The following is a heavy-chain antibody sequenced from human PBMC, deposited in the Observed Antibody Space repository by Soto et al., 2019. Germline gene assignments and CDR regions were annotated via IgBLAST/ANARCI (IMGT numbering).Heavy chain of an antibody. CDR2: IYHSGST. CDR3: ARVGYSGYDDY. V-gene: IGHV4-30-2*01. Sequence: QLQLQESGSGLVKPSQTLSLTCAVSGSSISSGGYSWSWIRQPPGKGLEWIVYIYHSGSTYYNPSLKSRVTISVDRSKNQFSLKLSSVTAADTAVYYCARVGYSGYDDYWGQGTLVTVSS. CDR1: GSSISSGGYS. D-gene: IGHD5-12*01. J-gene: IGHJ4*02.